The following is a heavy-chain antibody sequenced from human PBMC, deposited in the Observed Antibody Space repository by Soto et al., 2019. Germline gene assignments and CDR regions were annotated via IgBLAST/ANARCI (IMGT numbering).Heavy chain of an antibody. CDR2: ISYDGSNK. J-gene: IGHJ4*02. CDR3: AGYCTSTSCYSRY. D-gene: IGHD2-2*01. V-gene: IGHV3-30-3*01. CDR1: GFTFSSYA. Sequence: QVQLVESGGGVVQPGRSLRLSCAASGFTFSSYAIHWVRQAPGKGLEWVVVISYDGSNKYYADSVKGRFTISRDNSENTLYLQMNSLRTEDTAMYYCAGYCTSTSCYSRYWGQGTLVTVSS.